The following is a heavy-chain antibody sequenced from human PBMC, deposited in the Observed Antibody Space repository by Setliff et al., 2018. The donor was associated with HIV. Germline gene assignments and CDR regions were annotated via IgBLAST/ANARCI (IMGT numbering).Heavy chain of an antibody. V-gene: IGHV4-59*01. CDR1: GGSISSYY. CDR3: ARDVGGFTVFAVPRGGFDP. CDR2: IYTSESS. Sequence: SETLSLTCSVSGGSISSYYWSWIRQPPGKGLEWIGYIYTSESSNYNPSLKSRVTFSVDTSKNQFSLKLSSVTAADTAVYFCARDVGGFTVFAVPRGGFDPWGQGTLVTVSA. D-gene: IGHD3-3*01. J-gene: IGHJ5*02.